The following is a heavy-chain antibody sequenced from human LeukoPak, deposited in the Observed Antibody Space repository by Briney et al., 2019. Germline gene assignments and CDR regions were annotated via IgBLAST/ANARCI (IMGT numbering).Heavy chain of an antibody. CDR1: GFTFSSFW. Sequence: PGGSLRLSCAASGFTFSSFWMHWVRQDPGKGLVWVSRIYSDESSASYADSVKGRFSISRDNSNNTLSLQMNSLRADDTAVYYCAKDLGSGYYYNSDYWGQGTLVSVSS. J-gene: IGHJ4*02. D-gene: IGHD3-22*01. CDR3: AKDLGSGYYYNSDY. V-gene: IGHV3-74*01. CDR2: IYSDESSA.